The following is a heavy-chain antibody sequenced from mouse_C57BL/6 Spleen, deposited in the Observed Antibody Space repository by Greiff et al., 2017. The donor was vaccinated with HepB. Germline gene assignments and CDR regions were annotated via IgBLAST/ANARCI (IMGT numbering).Heavy chain of an antibody. CDR3: ARHWSNYGYFDV. V-gene: IGHV5-9*01. J-gene: IGHJ1*03. Sequence: EVMLVESGGGLVKPGGSLKLSCAASGFTFSSYTMSWVRQTPEKRLEWVATISGGGGNTYYPDSVKGRFTISRDNAKNTLYLQMSSLRSEDTALYYCARHWSNYGYFDVWGTGTTVTVSS. CDR1: GFTFSSYT. D-gene: IGHD2-5*01. CDR2: ISGGGGNT.